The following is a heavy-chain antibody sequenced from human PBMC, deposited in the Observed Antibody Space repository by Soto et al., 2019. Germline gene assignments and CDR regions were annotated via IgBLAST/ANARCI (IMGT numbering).Heavy chain of an antibody. CDR2: IKSKSDGGTR. J-gene: IGHJ4*02. V-gene: IGHV3-15*01. CDR3: VEGWNDF. D-gene: IGHD1-1*01. Sequence: EVQVVESGGDLVKPGGSLRLSCATSGFIFSSAWMSWVRQAPGKGLEWVGRIKSKSDGGTRDYAAPVNGRFNITRDDSKNMVYLQMNSLTVEDTAVYYCVEGWNDFWGQGTLVTVSS. CDR1: GFIFSSAW.